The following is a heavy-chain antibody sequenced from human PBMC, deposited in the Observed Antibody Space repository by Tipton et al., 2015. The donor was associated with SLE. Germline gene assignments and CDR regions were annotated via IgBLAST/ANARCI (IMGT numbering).Heavy chain of an antibody. Sequence: SLRLSCAASGFTFSNYAMHWVRQAPGKGLEWVAVISYDGSNKYYADSVKGRFTISRDNSKNTLYLQMNSLRAEDTSVYYCARDWGSSWFFFDYWGQGTLVTVSS. V-gene: IGHV3-30*04. CDR3: ARDWGSSWFFFDY. D-gene: IGHD6-13*01. CDR2: ISYDGSNK. J-gene: IGHJ4*02. CDR1: GFTFSNYA.